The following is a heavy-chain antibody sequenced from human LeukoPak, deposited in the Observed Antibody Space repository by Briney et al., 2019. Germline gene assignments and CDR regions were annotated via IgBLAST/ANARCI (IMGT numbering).Heavy chain of an antibody. CDR3: APSGGRNNLFY. Sequence: PGGSLRLSCAASGFKFDDHTMHWVRQAPGEGLMWVSRINGDRSIALYADSVKGRFTVSRDNAKNTLYLQMNSLRAEDTAVYYCAPSGGRNNLFYWGQGILVTVSS. CDR2: INGDRSIA. J-gene: IGHJ4*02. V-gene: IGHV3-74*01. D-gene: IGHD1-14*01. CDR1: GFKFDDHT.